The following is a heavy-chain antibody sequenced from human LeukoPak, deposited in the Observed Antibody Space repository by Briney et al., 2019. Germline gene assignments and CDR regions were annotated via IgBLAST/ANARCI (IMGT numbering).Heavy chain of an antibody. V-gene: IGHV4-4*07. CDR3: ASMSSSSGLDY. CDR1: GGSISSYY. D-gene: IGHD6-6*01. J-gene: IGHJ4*02. CDR2: IYTSGST. Sequence: PSETLSLTCTVSGGSISSYYWSWLRQPAGKGLEWIGRIYTSGSTNYNPSLKSRVTMSVDTSKNQFSLKLSSVTAADTAVYYCASMSSSSGLDYWGQGTLVTVSS.